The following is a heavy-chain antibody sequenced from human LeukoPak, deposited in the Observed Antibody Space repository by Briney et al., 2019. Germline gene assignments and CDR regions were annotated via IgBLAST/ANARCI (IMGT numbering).Heavy chain of an antibody. D-gene: IGHD6-6*01. CDR3: ARAEGGGYSSSSGGYYMTS. V-gene: IGHV1-8*01. CDR2: MNPNSGNT. J-gene: IGHJ6*03. CDR1: GYTFTSYD. Sequence: ASVKVSCKASGYTFTSYDINWVRQATGQGLEWMGWMNPNSGNTGYAQKFQGRVTMTRNTSISTAYTELSSLRSEDTAVYYCARAEGGGYSSSSGGYYMTSGAKGPRSPSP.